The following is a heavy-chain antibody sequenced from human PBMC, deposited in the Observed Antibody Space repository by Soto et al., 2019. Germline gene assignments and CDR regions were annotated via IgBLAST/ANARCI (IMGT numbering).Heavy chain of an antibody. CDR1: GFTFSDYA. D-gene: IGHD3-22*01. Sequence: GGSLRLSCAASGFTFSDYAMSWVRQAPGRGLEWVSSITGSGDTIKYADSVKGRFTISRDNSKKMFYLQMNSLRAEDAAIYYCAKDGDDSRPPDSFDIWGQGTMVTVS. V-gene: IGHV3-23*01. CDR3: AKDGDDSRPPDSFDI. J-gene: IGHJ3*02. CDR2: ITGSGDTI.